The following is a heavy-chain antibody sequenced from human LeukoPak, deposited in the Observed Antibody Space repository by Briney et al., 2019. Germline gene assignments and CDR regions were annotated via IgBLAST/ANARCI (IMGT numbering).Heavy chain of an antibody. CDR3: ARGARGYSYG. J-gene: IGHJ4*02. V-gene: IGHV4-59*01. D-gene: IGHD5-18*01. CDR2: IYYSGST. Sequence: SETLSLTCTVSGASISSYYWSWFRQPPGKGLEWIGYIYYSGSTNYNPSLKSRVTISLDTSKNQFSLKLSSVIAADTAVYYCARGARGYSYGWGQGTRVTVSS. CDR1: GASISSYY.